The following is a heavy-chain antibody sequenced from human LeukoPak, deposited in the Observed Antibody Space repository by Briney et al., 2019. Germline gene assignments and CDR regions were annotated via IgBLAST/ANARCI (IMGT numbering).Heavy chain of an antibody. CDR1: EFTFSSYP. V-gene: IGHV3-23*01. CDR2: ISSSGGST. CDR3: AKNYGSGNYYLDD. Sequence: GGSLRPSCAASEFTFSSYPMSWVRQPPGKGLKWASAISSSGGSTYYADSVKGRFTISRDNSRNTLYLQTNSLRAEDTAVYYCAKNYGSGNYYLDDWGQGTLVTVSS. J-gene: IGHJ4*02. D-gene: IGHD3-10*01.